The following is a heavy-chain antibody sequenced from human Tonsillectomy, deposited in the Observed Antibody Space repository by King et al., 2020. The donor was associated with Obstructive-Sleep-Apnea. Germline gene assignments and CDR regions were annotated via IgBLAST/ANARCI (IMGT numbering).Heavy chain of an antibody. V-gene: IGHV6-1*01. J-gene: IGHJ6*02. CDR1: GDSVSSNTAA. D-gene: IGHD4-23*01. Sequence: VQLQQSGPGLVKPSQTLSLICAISGDSVSSNTAAWNWIRQSPSRGLEWLGRTYYRSKWYSDYAASVKSRITINADTSKNQFSLQLNSVTPEDTAVYFCTRYIISPRDNGRWYYYHAMDVWGQGTTVTVSS. CDR2: TYYRSKWYS. CDR3: TRYIISPRDNGRWYYYHAMDV.